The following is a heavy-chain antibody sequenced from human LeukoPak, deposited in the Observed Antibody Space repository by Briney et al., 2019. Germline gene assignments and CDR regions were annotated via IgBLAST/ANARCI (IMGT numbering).Heavy chain of an antibody. CDR1: GFTFNNHG. Sequence: GGSLRLSCAASGFTFNNHGMQWVRQAPGKGLEWVSFISDSGSSISYRDSVKGRFTISRDNAKNSLYLQMNSLRGEDTGLYYCARDRGGDRFDYWGQGTLVTVSS. J-gene: IGHJ4*02. D-gene: IGHD3-10*01. CDR2: ISDSGSSI. CDR3: ARDRGGDRFDY. V-gene: IGHV3-48*03.